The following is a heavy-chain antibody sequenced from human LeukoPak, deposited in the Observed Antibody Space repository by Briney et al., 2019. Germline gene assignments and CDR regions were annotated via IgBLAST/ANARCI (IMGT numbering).Heavy chain of an antibody. J-gene: IGHJ4*02. CDR3: ARASYSGYFGY. CDR1: GYTFTGYY. V-gene: IGHV1-2*02. CDR2: INPNSGGT. D-gene: IGHD1-26*01. Sequence: ASVKVSCKASGYTFTGYYMHWVGQAPGQGLEWMGWINPNSGGTSYAQKFQGRVTMTRDTSISTAYMELSRLRSDDTAVYYCARASYSGYFGYWGQGTLVTVSS.